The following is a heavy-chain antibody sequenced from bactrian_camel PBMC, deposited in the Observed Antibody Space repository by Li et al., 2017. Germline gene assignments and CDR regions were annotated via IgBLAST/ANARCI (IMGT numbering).Heavy chain of an antibody. D-gene: IGHD2*01. CDR2: IYTSGGMT. CDR3: AAGVHGGGWHYNVRRGGTDFGS. V-gene: IGHV3S1*01. CDR1: LNPDSRYC. J-gene: IGHJ6*01. Sequence: HVQLVESGGGPVQAGGSLRLSCVTSLNPDSRYCLGWIRQVPGKEREGVAIIYTSGGMTDYVDSVRGRFTISIDNAKNTVYLQMNSLRPDDAGMYYCAAGVHGGGWHYNVRRGGTDFGSWGQGTQVTVS.